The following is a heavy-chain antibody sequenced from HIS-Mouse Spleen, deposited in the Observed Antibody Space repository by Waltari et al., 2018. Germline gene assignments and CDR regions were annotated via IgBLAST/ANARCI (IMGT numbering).Heavy chain of an antibody. V-gene: IGHV1-2*02. CDR3: ARDQLGGFDY. J-gene: IGHJ4*02. D-gene: IGHD7-27*01. CDR1: GYTFTGYY. CDR2: INPNSGGT. Sequence: QVQLVQSGAEVKKPGASVKVSCKASGYTFTGYYMHWVRQDPGQGLEWMGVINPNSGGTNYAQKVQGRVTMTRDTSISTAYMELSRLRSDDTAVYYCARDQLGGFDYWGQGTLVTVSS.